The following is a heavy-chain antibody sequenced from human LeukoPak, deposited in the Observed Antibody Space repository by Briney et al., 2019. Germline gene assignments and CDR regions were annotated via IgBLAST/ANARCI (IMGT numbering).Heavy chain of an antibody. CDR1: GYTFTSYD. Sequence: ASVKVSCKASGYTFTSYDINWVRQAPGQGLEWMGWMNPNSGNTGYAQKFQGRVTITRNTSISTAYMELSSLRSEDTAVYYCATGDYYYDSSVNPFHYWGQGTLVTVSS. J-gene: IGHJ4*02. CDR3: ATGDYYYDSSVNPFHY. CDR2: MNPNSGNT. V-gene: IGHV1-8*03. D-gene: IGHD3-22*01.